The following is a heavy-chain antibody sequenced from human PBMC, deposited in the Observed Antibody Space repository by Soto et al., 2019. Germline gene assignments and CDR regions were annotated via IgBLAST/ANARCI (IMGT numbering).Heavy chain of an antibody. V-gene: IGHV4-34*01. D-gene: IGHD6-6*01. CDR1: GGSFSGYY. J-gene: IGHJ6*03. CDR3: ARGRGAARYYYYYMDV. CDR2: INHSGST. Sequence: PSETLSLTCAVYGGSFSGYYWSWIRQPPGKGLEWIGEINHSGSTNYNPSLKSRVTISVDTSKNQFSLKLSSVTAADTAVYYCARGRGAARYYYYYMDVWGKGTTVTVSS.